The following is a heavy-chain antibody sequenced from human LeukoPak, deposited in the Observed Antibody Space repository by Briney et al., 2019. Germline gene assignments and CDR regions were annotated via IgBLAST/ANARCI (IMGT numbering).Heavy chain of an antibody. J-gene: IGHJ4*02. V-gene: IGHV3-48*04. CDR2: ISGSSSTI. Sequence: GGSLRLSCAASGLTFSTYSMHWVRQAPGKGLEWVSYISGSSSTIYYADSVKGRFTISRDNAKNSLYLQMNSLRAEDTAVYYCAYRRDGYPLSDYWGQGTLVTVSS. CDR3: AYRRDGYPLSDY. D-gene: IGHD5-24*01. CDR1: GLTFSTYS.